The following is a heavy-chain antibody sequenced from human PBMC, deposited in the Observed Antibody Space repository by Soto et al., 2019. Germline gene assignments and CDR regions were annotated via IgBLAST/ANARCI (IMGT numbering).Heavy chain of an antibody. CDR1: GGSISSSSYY. D-gene: IGHD3-10*01. Sequence: PSETLSLTCTVSGGSISSSSYYWGWIRQPPGKGLEWIGSIYYSGSTYYNPSLKSRVTISVDTSKNQFSLKLSSVTAADTAVYYCARQTYYYGSAQDFDYWGQGTLVTVSS. V-gene: IGHV4-39*01. J-gene: IGHJ4*02. CDR3: ARQTYYYGSAQDFDY. CDR2: IYYSGST.